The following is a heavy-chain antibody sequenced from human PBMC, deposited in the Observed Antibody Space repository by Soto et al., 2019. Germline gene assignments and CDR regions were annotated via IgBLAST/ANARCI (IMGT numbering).Heavy chain of an antibody. D-gene: IGHD6-13*01. CDR2: INAGNGNT. CDR3: ARGIAAAGADY. J-gene: IGHJ4*02. V-gene: IGHV1-3*01. CDR1: GYTFTSYA. Sequence: QVQLVQSGAEVKKPGASVKVSCKASGYTFTSYAMHWVRQAPGQRLEWMGWINAGNGNTKYSQKFQGRVTITRDTSASTAYMELSSLRSEYTAVYYCARGIAAAGADYWGQVTLVTVSS.